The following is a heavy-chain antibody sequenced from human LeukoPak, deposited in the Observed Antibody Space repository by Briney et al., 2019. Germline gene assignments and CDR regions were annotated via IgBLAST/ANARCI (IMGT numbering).Heavy chain of an antibody. J-gene: IGHJ4*02. CDR2: IKSESDGGTT. D-gene: IGHD2-21*02. CDR1: GIIFNNVW. V-gene: IGHV3-15*07. CDR3: TTRRVDTGVVTGDF. Sequence: GGSLRLSCAASGIIFNNVWMNWVRQAPGKGMEWVARIKSESDGGTTDYAAPVKGRFTISRDDSKNTLYLQMNSLKTDDTALYYCTTRRVDTGVVTGDFWGQGTLVTVSS.